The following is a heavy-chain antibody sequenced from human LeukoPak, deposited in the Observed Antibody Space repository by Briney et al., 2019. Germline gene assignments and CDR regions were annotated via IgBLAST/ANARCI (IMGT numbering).Heavy chain of an antibody. D-gene: IGHD1-26*01. CDR1: GYTFTGYY. CDR3: ARDRGSYFSDAFDI. J-gene: IGHJ3*02. V-gene: IGHV1-2*02. Sequence: ASLKVSCTASGYTFTGYYMHWVRQAPGQGLGWMGWINPNSGGTNHAQKFQGRVTMTRDTSISTAYMELSRLRSDDTAVYYCARDRGSYFSDAFDIWGQGTMVTVSS. CDR2: INPNSGGT.